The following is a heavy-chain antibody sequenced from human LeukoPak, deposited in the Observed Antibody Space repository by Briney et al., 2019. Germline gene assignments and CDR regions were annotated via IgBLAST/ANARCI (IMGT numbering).Heavy chain of an antibody. V-gene: IGHV4-59*01. J-gene: IGHJ1*01. D-gene: IGHD6-13*01. CDR1: GGSISSYY. Sequence: SETLSLTCTVSGGSISSYYWSWIRQPTGKGLEWIGYIDYSGSTIHNPPLKSRVTISVNTSKNQFSLQLTSVTAADTAVYYCARSGGLYTSTWYFHRWGQGTLVTVSS. CDR3: ARSGGLYTSTWYFHR. CDR2: IDYSGST.